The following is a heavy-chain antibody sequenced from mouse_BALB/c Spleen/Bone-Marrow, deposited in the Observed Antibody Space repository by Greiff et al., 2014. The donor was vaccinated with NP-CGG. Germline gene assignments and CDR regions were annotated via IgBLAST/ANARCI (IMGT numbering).Heavy chain of an antibody. V-gene: IGHV1-5*01. D-gene: IGHD1-1*01. CDR2: IYPGNSDT. Sequence: EVQLQQSGTVLARPGASVKMSCKASGYTFTSYWMHWVKQRPGQGLEWIGAIYPGNSDTSYNQKFKGKAKLTAVTSTSTACMELSSLTNEDSAVYYCTRGGGSSYVEFAYWGQGTLVTVSA. J-gene: IGHJ3*01. CDR1: GYTFTSYW. CDR3: TRGGGSSYVEFAY.